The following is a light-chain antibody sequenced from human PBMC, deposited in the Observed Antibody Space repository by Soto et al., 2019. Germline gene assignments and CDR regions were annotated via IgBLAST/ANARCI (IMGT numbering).Light chain of an antibody. CDR3: LQHYSYPYT. CDR1: QDIRNE. CDR2: AAS. J-gene: IGKJ2*01. V-gene: IGKV1-17*02. Sequence: DIQMTHSPSSLSASVGDRVAITCRASQDIRNELGWYQQKSGEAPKRMVFAASTLHRGVPPRFRGSGSGTEFTLTITDLQAEDCATYYCLQHYSYPYTFGQGTKLEI.